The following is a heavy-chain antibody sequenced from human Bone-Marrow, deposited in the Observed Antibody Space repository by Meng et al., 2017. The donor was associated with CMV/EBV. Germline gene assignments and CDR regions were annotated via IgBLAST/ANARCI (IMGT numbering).Heavy chain of an antibody. CDR3: VRSPSGESCTGNGCYFPRMYY. D-gene: IGHD2-8*02. V-gene: IGHV1-18*01. Sequence: ASVKVSCKASGYTFSTYGLIWVRQAAGQGLEWMGWISSSSGNTNYAPKFQGRVIMTTDTSTGLAYMDLRSLTSDDTAVYYCVRSPSGESCTGNGCYFPRMYYWGQGTLVTVSS. CDR2: ISSSSGNT. CDR1: GYTFSTYG. J-gene: IGHJ4*02.